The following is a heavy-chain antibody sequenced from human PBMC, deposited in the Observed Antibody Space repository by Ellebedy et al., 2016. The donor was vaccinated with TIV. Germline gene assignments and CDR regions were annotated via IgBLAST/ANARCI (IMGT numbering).Heavy chain of an antibody. J-gene: IGHJ5*02. CDR2: IYWNDDK. Sequence: SGPTLVKPTQTLTLTCTFSGFSLSTSGVGVGWIRQPPGKVLEWLALIYWNDDKRYSPSLKSRLTITKDTSKNQVVLTMTNMDPVDTATYYCAHSLWGYDPAWFDPWGQGTLVTVSS. D-gene: IGHD5-12*01. CDR3: AHSLWGYDPAWFDP. V-gene: IGHV2-5*01. CDR1: GFSLSTSGVG.